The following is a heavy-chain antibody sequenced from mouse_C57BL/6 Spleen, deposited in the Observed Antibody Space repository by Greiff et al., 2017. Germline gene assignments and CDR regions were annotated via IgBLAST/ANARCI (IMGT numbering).Heavy chain of an antibody. Sequence: QVTLKESGPGILQSSQTLSLTCSFSGFSLSTSGMGVSWIRQPSGKGLEWLAHIYWDDDKRYNPSLKSRLTISKDTSRNQVFLKITSVDTADTATYYCARRGDGYSRNYWYFEVWGTGTTVTVSS. CDR1: GFSLSTSGMG. CDR2: IYWDDDK. V-gene: IGHV8-12*01. D-gene: IGHD2-3*01. CDR3: ARRGDGYSRNYWYFEV. J-gene: IGHJ1*03.